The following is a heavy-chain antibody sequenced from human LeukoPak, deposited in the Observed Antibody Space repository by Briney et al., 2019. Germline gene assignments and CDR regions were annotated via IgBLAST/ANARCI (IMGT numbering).Heavy chain of an antibody. CDR2: INPNSGGT. J-gene: IGHJ6*02. CDR1: GGTFSSYA. Sequence: ASVKVSCKASGGTFSSYAISWVRQAPGQGLEWMGWINPNSGGTNYAQKFQGRVTMTRDTSISTAYMELSRLRSDDTAVYYCARLRGQYGSGRYYYYYYGMDVWGQGTTVTVSS. V-gene: IGHV1-2*02. CDR3: ARLRGQYGSGRYYYYYYGMDV. D-gene: IGHD2-15*01.